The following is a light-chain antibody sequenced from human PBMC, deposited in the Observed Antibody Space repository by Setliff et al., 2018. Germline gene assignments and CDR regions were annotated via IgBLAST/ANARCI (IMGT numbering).Light chain of an antibody. V-gene: IGLV2-11*01. CDR2: DVS. J-gene: IGLJ1*01. CDR1: SSDVGGYKY. Sequence: QSALAQPASVSGSPGQSITISCTGTSSDVGGYKYVSWYQQHPGKAPRFMIYDVSKRPSGVPDRFSGSKSGNTASLTISGLQAEDEADYYCCSYAGIYTYVFGSGTKV. CDR3: CSYAGIYTYV.